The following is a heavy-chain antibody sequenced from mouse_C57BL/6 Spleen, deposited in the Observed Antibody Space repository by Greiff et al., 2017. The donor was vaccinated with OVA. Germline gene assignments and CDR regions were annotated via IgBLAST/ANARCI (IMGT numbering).Heavy chain of an antibody. D-gene: IGHD1-1*01. CDR2: ISYDGSN. J-gene: IGHJ1*03. CDR3: ARDYYGSRGYCDV. Sequence: DVKLQESGPGLVKPSQSLSLTCSVTGYSITSGYYWNWIRQFPGNKLEWMGYISYDGSNNYNPSLKNRISITRDTSKNQFFLKLNSVTTEDTATYYCARDYYGSRGYCDVWGTGTTVTVSS. CDR1: GYSITSGYY. V-gene: IGHV3-6*01.